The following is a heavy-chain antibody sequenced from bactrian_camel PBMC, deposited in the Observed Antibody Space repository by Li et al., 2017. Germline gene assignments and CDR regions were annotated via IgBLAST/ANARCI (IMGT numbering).Heavy chain of an antibody. V-gene: IGHV3S1*01. J-gene: IGHJ4*01. CDR2: IATGSGNT. CDR3: ASDGRFCPATIPAGSLSVKGYKN. CDR1: GYTYNRNC. Sequence: HVQLVESGGGSVQAGGSLRLSCAASGYTYNRNCMAWFRQAPGKEREGVARIATGSGNTYYADSVKGRFTISQDNAKNTVYLQMNSLKPEDTAIYYCASDGRFCPATIPAGSLSVKGYKNWGQGTQVTVS. D-gene: IGHD6*01.